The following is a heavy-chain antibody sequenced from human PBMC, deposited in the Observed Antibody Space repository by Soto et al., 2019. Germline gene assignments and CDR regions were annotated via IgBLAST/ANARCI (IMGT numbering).Heavy chain of an antibody. Sequence: PGGSLRLSCAASGFTFSSYDMHWVRQAPGKGLEWVSAISGSGGSTYYADSVKGRFTISRDNSKNTLYLQMNSLRAEDTAVYYCAKDLSEEWPKPSDYWGQGTLVTVSS. V-gene: IGHV3-23*01. D-gene: IGHD3-3*01. CDR3: AKDLSEEWPKPSDY. CDR1: GFTFSSYD. CDR2: ISGSGGST. J-gene: IGHJ4*02.